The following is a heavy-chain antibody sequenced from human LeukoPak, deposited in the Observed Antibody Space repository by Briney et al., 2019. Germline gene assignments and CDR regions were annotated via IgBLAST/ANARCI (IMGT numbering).Heavy chain of an antibody. CDR3: TTATAYDNSLIDY. J-gene: IGHJ4*02. D-gene: IGHD3-22*01. V-gene: IGHV1-46*01. CDR2: INPSGGST. Sequence: ASVKVSCKASGYTFTNYYMHWVRQAPGQGLEWMGIINPSGGSTSYAQRFQGRVTMTRDTSISTAYMELSRLRSDDTAVYYCTTATAYDNSLIDYWGQGTLVTVSS. CDR1: GYTFTNYY.